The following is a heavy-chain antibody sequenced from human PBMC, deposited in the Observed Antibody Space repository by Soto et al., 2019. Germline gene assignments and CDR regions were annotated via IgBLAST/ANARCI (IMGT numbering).Heavy chain of an antibody. CDR3: PSLHDYYDSSGYDAFDI. J-gene: IGHJ3*02. D-gene: IGHD3-22*01. Sequence: XECLRLSCAACGFSFSSYGMHGVRQAPGKGLEWVAVIWYDGSNKYYADSVKGRFTISRDNSKNTLYLQMNSLRAEDTAVYYCPSLHDYYDSSGYDAFDIWGQGTMVTVSS. V-gene: IGHV3-33*01. CDR2: IWYDGSNK. CDR1: GFSFSSYG.